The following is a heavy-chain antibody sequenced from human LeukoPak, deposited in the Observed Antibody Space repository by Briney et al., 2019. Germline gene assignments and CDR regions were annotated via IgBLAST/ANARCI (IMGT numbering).Heavy chain of an antibody. CDR1: GYTFTGYY. V-gene: IGHV1-2*02. D-gene: IGHD3-9*01. CDR2: INPNSGGT. J-gene: IGHJ3*02. CDR3: ARGSILTGYYKGHAFDI. Sequence: ASVKVSCKASGYTFTGYYMHWVRQAPGQGLEWMGWINPNSGGTNYAQKFQGRVTMTRDTSISTAYMELSRLRSDDTAVYYCARGSILTGYYKGHAFDIWGQGTMVTVSS.